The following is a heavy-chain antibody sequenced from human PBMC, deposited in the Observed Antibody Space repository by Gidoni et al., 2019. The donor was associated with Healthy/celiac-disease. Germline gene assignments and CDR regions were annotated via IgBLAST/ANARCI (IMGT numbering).Heavy chain of an antibody. J-gene: IGHJ5*02. CDR3: ARERYSSSSVSWFDP. CDR2: IWYDGSNK. D-gene: IGHD6-6*01. Sequence: QVQLVGSGGGVVQPGRSLRLSCAASGFTFISYGMHWVRQAPGKGLEWVAVIWYDGSNKYYADSVKGRFTISRDNSKNTLYLQMNSLRAEDTAVYYCARERYSSSSVSWFDPWGQGTLVTVSS. CDR1: GFTFISYG. V-gene: IGHV3-33*01.